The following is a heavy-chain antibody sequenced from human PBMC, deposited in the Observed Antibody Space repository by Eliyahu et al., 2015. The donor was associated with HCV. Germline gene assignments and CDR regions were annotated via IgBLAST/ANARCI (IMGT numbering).Heavy chain of an antibody. J-gene: IGHJ4*02. Sequence: QLQLQESGPGLVKPSETLSLTCTVSGGSISSTTYYWGWVRQPPGRGLEWIGSFHYSGSTYYNPSLKSRVTISVDTSKNQFSLKLGSVTAADTAVYYCARGIVFHYYLEYWGQGTLVTVSS. D-gene: IGHD5/OR15-5a*01. CDR1: GGSISSTTYY. CDR2: FHYSGST. V-gene: IGHV4-39*01. CDR3: ARGIVFHYYLEY.